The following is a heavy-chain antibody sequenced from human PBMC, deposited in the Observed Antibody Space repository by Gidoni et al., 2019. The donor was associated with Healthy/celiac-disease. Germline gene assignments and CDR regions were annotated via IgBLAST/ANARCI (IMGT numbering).Heavy chain of an antibody. J-gene: IGHJ4*02. CDR1: GGSFSGYY. CDR2: INHSGST. D-gene: IGHD2-21*01. Sequence: QVQLQQLGAGLLKPSETLSLTCAVYGGSFSGYYWSWIRQPQGKGLEWLGEINHSGSTNYNPSLKSRVTISVDTSKNQFSLKLSSVTAADTAVYYCARGLVDFRPTSLDYWGQGTLVTVSS. CDR3: ARGLVDFRPTSLDY. V-gene: IGHV4-34*01.